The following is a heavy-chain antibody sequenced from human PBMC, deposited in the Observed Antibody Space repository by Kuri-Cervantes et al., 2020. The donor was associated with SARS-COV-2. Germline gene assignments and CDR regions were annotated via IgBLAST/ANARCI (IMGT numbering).Heavy chain of an antibody. CDR3: ARDRVGVLDS. J-gene: IGHJ4*02. Sequence: LSLTCAASGFTFSTYAMHWVRQAPGKGLEWVAIISDDGQNQDFADSVMGRFTISRDNSKNTLCLNMSSLRAEDTAMYYCARDRVGVLDSWGQGTLVTVSS. V-gene: IGHV3-30*04. D-gene: IGHD2-21*01. CDR1: GFTFSTYA. CDR2: ISDDGQNQ.